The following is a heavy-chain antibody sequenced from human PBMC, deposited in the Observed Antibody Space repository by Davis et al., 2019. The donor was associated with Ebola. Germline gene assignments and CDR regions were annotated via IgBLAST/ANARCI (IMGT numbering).Heavy chain of an antibody. CDR3: ANSGGVTTRRPIDY. Sequence: GGSLRLSCAASGFTFSSYWMSWVRQAPGKGLEWVANIKQDGSEKYYVDSVKGRFTISRDNSKNTLYLQMNSLRAEDTAVYYCANSGGVTTRRPIDYWGQGTLVTVSS. V-gene: IGHV3-7*03. J-gene: IGHJ4*02. CDR1: GFTFSSYW. D-gene: IGHD4-17*01. CDR2: IKQDGSEK.